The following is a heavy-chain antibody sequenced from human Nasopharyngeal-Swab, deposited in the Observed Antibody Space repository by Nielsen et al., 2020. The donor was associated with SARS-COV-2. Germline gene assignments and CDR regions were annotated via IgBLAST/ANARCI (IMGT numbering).Heavy chain of an antibody. Sequence: GESLKISCKGSGYSFTSYWIGWVRQMPGKGLEWMGIIYPGDSDTRYSPSFQGQVTISADKSISTACLQWSSLKASDTAMYYCARLLVPAAIRPLYYFDYWGQGTLVTASS. CDR1: GYSFTSYW. CDR2: IYPGDSDT. V-gene: IGHV5-51*01. J-gene: IGHJ4*02. CDR3: ARLLVPAAIRPLYYFDY. D-gene: IGHD2-2*02.